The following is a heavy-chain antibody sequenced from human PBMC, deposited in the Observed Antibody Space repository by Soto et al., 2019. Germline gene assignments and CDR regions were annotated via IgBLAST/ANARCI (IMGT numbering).Heavy chain of an antibody. J-gene: IGHJ5*02. CDR3: ARDPITIFGAGWFDP. CDR2: ISAYNGNT. Sequence: ASVKVSCKASGYTFTSYGISWVRQAPGQGLEWMGWISAYNGNTNYAQKLQGRVTMTTDTSTSTAYMELRSLRSDDTAVYYCARDPITIFGAGWFDPWGQGTLVTVSS. CDR1: GYTFTSYG. D-gene: IGHD3-3*01. V-gene: IGHV1-18*04.